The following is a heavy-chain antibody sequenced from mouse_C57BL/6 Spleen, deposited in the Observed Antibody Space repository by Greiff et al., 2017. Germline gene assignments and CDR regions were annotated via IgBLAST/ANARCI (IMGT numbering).Heavy chain of an antibody. Sequence: EVKLQQSGPELVKPGDSVKISCKASGYSFTGYFMNWVMQSHGKSLEWIGRINPYNGDTFYNQKFKGKATLTVDKSSSTAHMELRSLTSEDSAVYYCARGFITTVVGAMDYWGQGTSVTVSS. D-gene: IGHD1-1*01. J-gene: IGHJ4*01. CDR2: INPYNGDT. CDR3: ARGFITTVVGAMDY. V-gene: IGHV1-20*01. CDR1: GYSFTGYF.